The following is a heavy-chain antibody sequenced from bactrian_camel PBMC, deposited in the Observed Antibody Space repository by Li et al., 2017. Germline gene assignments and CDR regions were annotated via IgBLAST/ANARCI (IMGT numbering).Heavy chain of an antibody. CDR1: GFTFSDYD. CDR2: IDNGVS. J-gene: IGHJ4*01. D-gene: IGHD6*01. CDR3: TRGSRWYPD. Sequence: VQLVESGGGFVQPGGSLRLSCEASGFTFSDYDMTWVRQVPGKGLNWVSTIDNGVSTYTDSVKGRFTISRDNAKNMLYLQMNSLKPEDTAMYYCTRGSRWYPDWGQGTQVTVS. V-gene: IGHV3S40*01.